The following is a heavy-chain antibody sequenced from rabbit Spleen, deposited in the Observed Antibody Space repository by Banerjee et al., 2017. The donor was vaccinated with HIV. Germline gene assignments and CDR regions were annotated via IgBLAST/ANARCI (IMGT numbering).Heavy chain of an antibody. Sequence: QSLEESGGDLVKPEGSLTLTCTVSGIDFNSYYLDSMCWVRQAPGKGLEWIGYIDPVFGTTYYASWVNGRFTISSHNGQNTLYLQLNSLTAADTATYFCVRDIWYFKLWGPGTLVTVS. CDR2: IDPVFGTT. V-gene: IGHV1S43*01. CDR1: GIDFNSYYLDS. CDR3: VRDIWYFKL. J-gene: IGHJ4*01.